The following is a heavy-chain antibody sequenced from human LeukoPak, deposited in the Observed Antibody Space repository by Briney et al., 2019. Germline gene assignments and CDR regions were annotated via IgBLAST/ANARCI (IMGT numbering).Heavy chain of an antibody. CDR1: GGSISSGSYY. J-gene: IGHJ4*02. Sequence: SQTLSLTCTVSGGSISSGSYYWSWIRQPAGTGLEWIGRIYTSGSTNYNPSLKSRVTISVDTSKNQFSLKLSSVTAADTAVYYCARGRDDSSGYYDYWGQGTLVTVSS. D-gene: IGHD3-22*01. V-gene: IGHV4-61*02. CDR3: ARGRDDSSGYYDY. CDR2: IYTSGST.